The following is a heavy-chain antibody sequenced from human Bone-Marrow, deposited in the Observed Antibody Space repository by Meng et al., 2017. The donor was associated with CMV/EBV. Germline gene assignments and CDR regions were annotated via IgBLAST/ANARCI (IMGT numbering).Heavy chain of an antibody. CDR2: IKHGASEK. Sequence: GGSLRLSCAASGFTFSSYAMHWVRQAPGKGLEWVANIKHGASEKNYVGSVRGRFTISRDDAQNLVYLQMSSLRAEDTAVYYCGRDMDVWGQGTTVTVSS. J-gene: IGHJ6*02. V-gene: IGHV3-7*01. CDR1: GFTFSSYA. CDR3: GRDMDV.